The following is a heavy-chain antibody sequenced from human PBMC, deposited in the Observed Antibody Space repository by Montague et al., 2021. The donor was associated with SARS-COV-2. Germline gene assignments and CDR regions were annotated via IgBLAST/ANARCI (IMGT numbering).Heavy chain of an antibody. Sequence: SETLSLTCAVYGGSFSGDGSFSGYYWRWIRQPPGKGLEWIGEINHGGTPNYNPSLKSRVIILVDTSKNQFSLKLRSVTASDTAVYYCARTIQTTPLMVVIAIPRPFYYFDYWGQGTLVTVSP. CDR2: INHGGTP. CDR3: ARTIQTTPLMVVIAIPRPFYYFDY. CDR1: GGSFSGDGSFSGYY. V-gene: IGHV4-34*01. J-gene: IGHJ4*02. D-gene: IGHD2-21*01.